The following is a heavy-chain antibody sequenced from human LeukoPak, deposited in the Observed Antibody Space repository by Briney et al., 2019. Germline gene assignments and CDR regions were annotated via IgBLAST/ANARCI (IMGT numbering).Heavy chain of an antibody. J-gene: IGHJ4*02. D-gene: IGHD3-10*01. V-gene: IGHV4-34*01. CDR1: GGSFSGYY. CDR3: ARAPRMVQEDY. Sequence: SETLSLTCAVYGGSFSGYYWSWIRQPPGKGLEWIGEINHSGSTNYNPSLKSRVTISVDTSKNQFSLKLSSVTAADTAVYYCARAPRMVQEDYWGQGTLVTVSS. CDR2: INHSGST.